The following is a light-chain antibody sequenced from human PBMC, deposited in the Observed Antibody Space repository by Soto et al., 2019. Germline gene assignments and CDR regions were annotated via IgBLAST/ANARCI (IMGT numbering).Light chain of an antibody. V-gene: IGKV3-15*01. CDR2: GAS. Sequence: ETVMTQSPATPPVSPREKTTLSCRASQSVGNNVAWFQPKPGQAPRLLILGASDRATEVPVRFSGSGSGKEFTFPISSLQSEDFAFYYCQQYNNWPYAFGQGTK. CDR3: QQYNNWPYA. CDR1: QSVGNN. J-gene: IGKJ2*01.